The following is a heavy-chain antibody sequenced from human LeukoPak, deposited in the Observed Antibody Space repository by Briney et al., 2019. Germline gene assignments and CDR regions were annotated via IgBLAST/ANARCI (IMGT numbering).Heavy chain of an antibody. CDR2: IYPGDSDT. V-gene: IGHV5-51*01. J-gene: IGHJ3*02. Sequence: GESLKISCKGSGYSFTSYWIGWVRQMPGKGLEWMGIIYPGDSDTRYSPSFQGQVTISADKYISTAYLQWSSLKASDTAMYYCARRPSAGGVVAGDIVVVPAAPQGDAFDIWGQGTMVTVSS. CDR3: ARRPSAGGVVAGDIVVVPAAPQGDAFDI. D-gene: IGHD2-2*01. CDR1: GYSFTSYW.